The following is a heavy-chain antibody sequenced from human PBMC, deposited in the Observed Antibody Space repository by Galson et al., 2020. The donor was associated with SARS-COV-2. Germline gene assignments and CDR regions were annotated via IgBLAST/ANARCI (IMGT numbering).Heavy chain of an antibody. D-gene: IGHD3-10*01. V-gene: IGHV3-30*03. CDR2: ISHDGNEK. J-gene: IGHJ6*02. CDR1: GFTLSSYG. Sequence: GESLKISCATSGFTLSSYGIHWVRQAPGKGLEWVAVISHDGNEKFYGDSVKGRFIISRDRSKNTIYLQMNSLRAEDTALYYCARNGVMVRGVIFSEYVMDVWGQGTTVTVSS. CDR3: ARNGVMVRGVIFSEYVMDV.